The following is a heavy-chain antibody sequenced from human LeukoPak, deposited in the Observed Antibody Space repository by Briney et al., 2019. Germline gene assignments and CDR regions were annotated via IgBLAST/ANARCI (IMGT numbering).Heavy chain of an antibody. CDR3: ARQGAYSSGWYADFDY. Sequence: SETLSLTCIVSGGSVSSYYWSWIRQPPGKGLEWIGYIYYIGSTNYNPSLKSRVTISVDTSKNQFSLKLTSVTAADTAVYYCARQGAYSSGWYADFDYWGQGTLVTVSS. CDR2: IYYIGST. D-gene: IGHD6-19*01. J-gene: IGHJ4*02. CDR1: GGSVSSYY. V-gene: IGHV4-59*08.